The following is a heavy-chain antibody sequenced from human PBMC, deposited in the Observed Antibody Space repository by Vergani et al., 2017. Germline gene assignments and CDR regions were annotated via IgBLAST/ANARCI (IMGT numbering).Heavy chain of an antibody. D-gene: IGHD1-26*01. V-gene: IGHV3-66*03. CDR3: ARDRGLVGATEYFDY. CDR1: GFTVSSNY. J-gene: IGHJ4*02. Sequence: EVQLVESGGGLIQPGGSLRLSCAASGFTVSSNYMSWVRQAPGKGLEWVSVIYSGGSTYYADSVKGRFTISRDNSKNTLYLQMNSLRAEDTAVYYCARDRGLVGATEYFDYWGQGTLVTVSS. CDR2: IYSGGST.